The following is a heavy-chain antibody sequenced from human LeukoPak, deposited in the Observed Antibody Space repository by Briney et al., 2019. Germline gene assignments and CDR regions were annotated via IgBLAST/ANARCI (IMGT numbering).Heavy chain of an antibody. D-gene: IGHD4/OR15-4a*01. Sequence: PGGSLRLSCAASGFTFSSYWMHWVRHAPGKGLVWVSRINSDGSSTRYADSVKGRFTISRDNAKNTLYLQVNSLRAEDTAVYYCARDYANYDHFDYWGQGTLVTVSS. CDR2: INSDGSST. CDR1: GFTFSSYW. CDR3: ARDYANYDHFDY. J-gene: IGHJ4*02. V-gene: IGHV3-74*01.